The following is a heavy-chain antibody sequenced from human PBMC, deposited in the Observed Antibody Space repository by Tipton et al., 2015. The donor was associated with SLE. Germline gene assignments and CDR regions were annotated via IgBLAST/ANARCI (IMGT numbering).Heavy chain of an antibody. V-gene: IGHV4-39*01. D-gene: IGHD2-21*01. CDR2: THYSGTT. CDR3: AREVITITDSDAFDI. Sequence: LRLSCIVSGGSLTTTPYYWGWIRQSPEKGLEWIGSTHYSGTTYYNPSLESRVTMSMDTSKNEFSLKLSSVTAADTAVYYCAREVITITDSDAFDIWGQGTMVTVSS. CDR1: GGSLTTTPYY. J-gene: IGHJ3*02.